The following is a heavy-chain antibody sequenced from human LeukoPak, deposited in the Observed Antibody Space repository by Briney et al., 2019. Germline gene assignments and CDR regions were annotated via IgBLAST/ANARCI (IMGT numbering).Heavy chain of an antibody. CDR2: IYYSGST. CDR1: GGSISSYY. D-gene: IGHD3-16*02. V-gene: IGHV4-59*01. CDR3: ARECQDDYVWGSYRFSWFDP. J-gene: IGHJ5*02. Sequence: SETLSLTCTVSGGSISSYYWSWIRQPPGKGLEWIGYIYYSGSTNYNPSPKSRVTISVDTSKNQFSLKLSSVTAADTAVYYCARECQDDYVWGSYRFSWFDPWGQGTLVTVSS.